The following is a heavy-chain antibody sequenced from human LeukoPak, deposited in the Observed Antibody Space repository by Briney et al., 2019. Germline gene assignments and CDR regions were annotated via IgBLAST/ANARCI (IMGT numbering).Heavy chain of an antibody. CDR3: AKDGHWTFNY. CDR1: GFTVSTNH. CDR2: SYNAANT. J-gene: IGHJ4*02. V-gene: IGHV3-53*05. Sequence: AGGSLRLSCVASGFTVSTNHISWVRQAPGKGLEWVSISYNAANTYYADSVKGRFTISRDNAKNSLYLQMNSLRTEDTAVYYCAKDGHWTFNYWGQGTLVTVSS. D-gene: IGHD1-1*01.